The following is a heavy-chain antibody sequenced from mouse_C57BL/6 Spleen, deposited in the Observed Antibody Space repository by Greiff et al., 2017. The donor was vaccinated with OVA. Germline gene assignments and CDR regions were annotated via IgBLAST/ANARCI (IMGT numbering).Heavy chain of an antibody. CDR3: TRKGAYYGNLFAY. CDR2: IDPETGGT. D-gene: IGHD2-10*01. Sequence: VQLQQSGAELVRPGASVTLSCKASGYTFTDYEMHWVKQTPVHGLEWIGAIDPETGGTAYNQKFKGKAILTADKSSSTAYMELRSLTSEDSAVYYCTRKGAYYGNLFAYWGQGTLVTVSA. CDR1: GYTFTDYE. J-gene: IGHJ3*01. V-gene: IGHV1-15*01.